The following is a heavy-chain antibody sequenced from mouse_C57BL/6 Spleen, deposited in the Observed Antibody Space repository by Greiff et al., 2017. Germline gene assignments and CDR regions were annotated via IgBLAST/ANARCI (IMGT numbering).Heavy chain of an antibody. CDR3: ARSGVRLFDC. V-gene: IGHV1-39*01. CDR1: GYSFTDYN. CDR2: INPNYGTT. Sequence: EVKLQQSGPELVKPGASVKISCKASGYSFTDYNMNWVKQSNGKSLEWIGVINPNYGTTNYNQKFQGKATLTVDQSTSTAYMQLNSLTSEDTAVYYCARSGVRLFDCWGHGTTLTASS. D-gene: IGHD2-14*01. J-gene: IGHJ2*01.